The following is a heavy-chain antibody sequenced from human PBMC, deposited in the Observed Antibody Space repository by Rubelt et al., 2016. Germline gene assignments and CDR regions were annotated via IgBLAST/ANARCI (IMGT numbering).Heavy chain of an antibody. CDR2: ISAYNGNT. Sequence: VKVSCKASGYTFTNYGISWVRQAPGQGLEWMGWISAYNGNTNYAQKLQGRVTMTTDTSTSTAYMELRSLRSDDTAVYYCARAEFRWFGELSVYGMDVWGQGTTVTVSS. V-gene: IGHV1-18*01. J-gene: IGHJ6*02. D-gene: IGHD3-10*01. CDR3: ARAEFRWFGELSVYGMDV. CDR1: GYTFTNYG.